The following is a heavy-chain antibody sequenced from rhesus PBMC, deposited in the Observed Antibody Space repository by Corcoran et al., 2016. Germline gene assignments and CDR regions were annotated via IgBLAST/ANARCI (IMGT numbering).Heavy chain of an antibody. J-gene: IGHJ4*01. CDR3: ATTIVVITSAFDY. CDR1: GYTFTDSY. CDR2: VDPEDGEA. D-gene: IGHD3-28*01. V-gene: IGHV1-111*02. Sequence: EVQLVQSGAAVKKPGASVTISCKASGYTFTDSYLHWVRQATGNGLEWMGSVDPEDGEAIHAQKFQDRVTITADTSTDTAYMELSSLRSEDTAVYYCATTIVVITSAFDYWGQGVLVTVSS.